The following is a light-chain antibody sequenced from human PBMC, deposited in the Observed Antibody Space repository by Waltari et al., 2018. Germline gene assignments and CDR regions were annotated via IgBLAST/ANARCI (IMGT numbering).Light chain of an antibody. CDR2: GAS. J-gene: IGKJ4*01. V-gene: IGKV3-15*01. Sequence: ETVMTQSPATLSVSPGERVTLSCRTSQGVHDNLAWYQQKPDQAPRLLIYGASIRATGVPARFRGTGSGTDFTLTITSLQSEDFALYYCQQYNRWPPLTFGGGTKVEIK. CDR3: QQYNRWPPLT. CDR1: QGVHDN.